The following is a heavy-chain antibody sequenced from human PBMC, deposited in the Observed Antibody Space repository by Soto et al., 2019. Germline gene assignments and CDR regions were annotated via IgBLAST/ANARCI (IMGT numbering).Heavy chain of an antibody. Sequence: PGGSLRLSCAASGFTFSSYGMHWVRQAPGKGLEWVAVIWYDGSNKYYADSVKGRFTISRDSSKNTLYLQMNSLRAEDTAVYYCARDRRVPAAILDYWGQGALVTVSS. V-gene: IGHV3-33*01. CDR1: GFTFSSYG. CDR3: ARDRRVPAAILDY. D-gene: IGHD2-2*01. CDR2: IWYDGSNK. J-gene: IGHJ4*02.